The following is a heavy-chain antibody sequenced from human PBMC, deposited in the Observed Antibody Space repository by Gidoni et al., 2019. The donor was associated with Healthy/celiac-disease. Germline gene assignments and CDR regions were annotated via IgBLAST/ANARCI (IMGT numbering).Heavy chain of an antibody. D-gene: IGHD6-19*01. CDR3: ARVGQQWLVDY. CDR2: INHSGSN. Sequence: QVQLQQWGAGLLKPSETLALTCAVDGGSLSGYSWSWIRRPPGKGLEWIGEINHSGSNNYNPSLKSRVTISVDTSKNQFSLKLSSVTAADTAVYYCARVGQQWLVDYWGQGTLVTVSS. J-gene: IGHJ4*02. CDR1: GGSLSGYS. V-gene: IGHV4-34*01.